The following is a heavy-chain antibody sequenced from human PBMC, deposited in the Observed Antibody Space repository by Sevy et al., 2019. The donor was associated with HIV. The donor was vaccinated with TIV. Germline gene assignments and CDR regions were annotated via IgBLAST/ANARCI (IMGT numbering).Heavy chain of an antibody. CDR3: ARDRYYYDSSGYYSGAFDI. D-gene: IGHD3-22*01. J-gene: IGHJ3*02. V-gene: IGHV3-30-3*01. CDR1: GFTFSSYA. Sequence: GGSLRLSCAASGFTFSSYAMHWVRQAPGKGLEWVAVISYDGSNKYYADSVKGRFTISRDNSKNTLHLQMNSLRAEDTAVYYCARDRYYYDSSGYYSGAFDIWGQGTMVTVSS. CDR2: ISYDGSNK.